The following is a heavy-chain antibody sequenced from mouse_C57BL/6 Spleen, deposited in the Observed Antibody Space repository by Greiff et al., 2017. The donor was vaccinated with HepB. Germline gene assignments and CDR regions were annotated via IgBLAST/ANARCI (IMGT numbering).Heavy chain of an antibody. CDR1: GYTFTSYG. CDR3: ARYGSSYWYAMDY. D-gene: IGHD1-1*01. J-gene: IGHJ4*01. CDR2: IYPRSGNT. Sequence: QVQLQQSGAELARPGASVKLSCKASGYTFTSYGISWVKQRTGQGLEWIGEIYPRSGNTYYNEKFKGKATLTADKSSSTAYMELRSLTSEDSAVYFCARYGSSYWYAMDYWGQGTSVTVSS. V-gene: IGHV1-81*01.